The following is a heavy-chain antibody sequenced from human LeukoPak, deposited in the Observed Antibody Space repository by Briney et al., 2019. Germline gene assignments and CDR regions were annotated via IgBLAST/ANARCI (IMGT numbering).Heavy chain of an antibody. CDR1: GGSISSGGYY. CDR3: ARDRATYGSGSYWNWFDP. D-gene: IGHD3-10*01. Sequence: SETLSLTCTVSGGSISSGGYYWSWIRQHPGKGLEWIGYIYYSGSTYYNPSLESRVTISVDTSKNQFSLKLSSVTAADTAVYYCARDRATYGSGSYWNWFDPWGQGTLVTVSS. CDR2: IYYSGST. J-gene: IGHJ5*02. V-gene: IGHV4-31*03.